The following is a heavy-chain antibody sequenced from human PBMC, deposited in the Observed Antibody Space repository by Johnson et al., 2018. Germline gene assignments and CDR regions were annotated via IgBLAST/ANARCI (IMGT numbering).Heavy chain of an antibody. J-gene: IGHJ6*03. CDR1: GFTFSSYS. CDR3: AKDFSLRYGYRNYYHYMDG. CDR2: ISSSSSYI. D-gene: IGHD5-18*01. Sequence: EVQLLESGGGLVKPGGSLRLSCAASGFTFSSYSMNWVRQAPGKGLEWVSSISSSSSYIYYADSVKGRFTISRDNAKNSLYLQIDSLRAEDTALYYCAKDFSLRYGYRNYYHYMDGWGKGPTVTVS. V-gene: IGHV3-21*04.